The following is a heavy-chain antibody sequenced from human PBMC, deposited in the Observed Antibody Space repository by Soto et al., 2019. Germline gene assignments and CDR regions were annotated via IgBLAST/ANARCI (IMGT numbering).Heavy chain of an antibody. CDR2: INPNSGGT. V-gene: IGHV1-2*02. CDR1: GYTFTGYY. J-gene: IGHJ6*02. CDR3: ARELSSSWYATYYGMDA. D-gene: IGHD6-13*01. Sequence: ASVKVSCKASGYTFTGYYMHWVRQAPGQGLEWMGWINPNSGGTNYAQKFQGRVTMTRDTSVSTAYMELSRLRSDDTAVYYCARELSSSWYATYYGMDAWGQGTTVTVSS.